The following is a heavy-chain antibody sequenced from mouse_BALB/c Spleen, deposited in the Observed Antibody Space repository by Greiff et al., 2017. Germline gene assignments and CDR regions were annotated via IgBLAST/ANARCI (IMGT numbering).Heavy chain of an antibody. CDR3: ARGGSSWDAMDY. CDR2: ISSGSSTI. CDR1: GFTFSSFG. Sequence: VQLQQSGGGLVQPGGSRKLSCSASGFTFSSFGMHWVRQAPEKGLEWVAYISSGSSTIYYADTVKGRFTISRDNPKNTLFLQMTSLRSEDTAMYYCARGGSSWDAMDYWGQGTSVTVSS. V-gene: IGHV5-17*02. J-gene: IGHJ4*01. D-gene: IGHD1-1*01.